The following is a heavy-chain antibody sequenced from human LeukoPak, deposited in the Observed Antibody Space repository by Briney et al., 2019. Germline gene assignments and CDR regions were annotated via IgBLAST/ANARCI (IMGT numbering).Heavy chain of an antibody. CDR2: IVVGSGNT. D-gene: IGHD1-26*01. CDR3: AADGGSYSSDAFDI. CDR1: GFTFTSSA. J-gene: IGHJ3*02. Sequence: SVKVSCKASGFTFTSSAMQWVRQARGQRLEWIGWIVVGSGNTNYAQKFQERVTITRDMSTSTAYMELSSLRSEDTAVYYCAADGGSYSSDAFDIWGQGTMVTVSS. V-gene: IGHV1-58*02.